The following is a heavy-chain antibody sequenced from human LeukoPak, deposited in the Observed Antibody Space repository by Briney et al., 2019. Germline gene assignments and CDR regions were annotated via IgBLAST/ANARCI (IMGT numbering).Heavy chain of an antibody. CDR3: AKRLGDGYNSPIDY. Sequence: PGESLRLSCAASGFTFRNYAMNWVRQAPGKGLEWVSGISDSGDVIEYADSVKGRFTISRDTSKNTLYLQMNSLIVEDAALYYCAKRLGDGYNSPIDYWGQGTLVIVSS. CDR2: ISDSGDVI. CDR1: GFTFRNYA. V-gene: IGHV3-23*01. D-gene: IGHD5-24*01. J-gene: IGHJ4*02.